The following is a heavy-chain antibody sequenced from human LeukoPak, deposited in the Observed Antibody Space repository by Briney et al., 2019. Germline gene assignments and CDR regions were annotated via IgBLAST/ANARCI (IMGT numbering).Heavy chain of an antibody. D-gene: IGHD1-26*01. CDR3: NIVGATTGTD. Sequence: PSETLSLTCTVSGGSISSSSYYWGWIRQPPGKGLEWIGSIYYSGSTYYNPSLKSRVTISVDTSKNQFSLKLGSVTAADTAVHYCNIVGATTGTDWGQGTLVTVSS. J-gene: IGHJ4*02. V-gene: IGHV4-39*01. CDR2: IYYSGST. CDR1: GGSISSSSYY.